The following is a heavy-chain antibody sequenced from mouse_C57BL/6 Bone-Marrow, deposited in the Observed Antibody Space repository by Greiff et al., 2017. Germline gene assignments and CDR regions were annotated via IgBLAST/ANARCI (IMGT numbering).Heavy chain of an antibody. Sequence: QVQLQQSGAELARPGASVKLSCKASGYTFTSYGISWVKQRTGQGLEWIGEIYPRSGNTYYNEKFKGKATLTADKSSSTAYMGLRSLTSEDSAVFFCANDGCYPSWFAYWGQGTLVTVAA. CDR2: IYPRSGNT. CDR3: ANDGCYPSWFAY. J-gene: IGHJ3*01. V-gene: IGHV1-81*01. CDR1: GYTFTSYG. D-gene: IGHD2-3*01.